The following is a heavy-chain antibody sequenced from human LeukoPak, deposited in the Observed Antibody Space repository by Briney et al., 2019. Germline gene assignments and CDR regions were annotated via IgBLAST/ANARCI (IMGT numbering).Heavy chain of an antibody. CDR1: GFTFSSYA. D-gene: IGHD3-22*01. CDR3: AKEYYYDSSGYYYPRAEYFQH. J-gene: IGHJ1*01. CDR2: ISGSGGST. V-gene: IGHV3-23*01. Sequence: GGSLRLSCTASGFTFSSYAMSWVRQAPGKGLEWVSAISGSGGSTYYADSVKGRFTISRDNSKNTLYLQMNSLRAEDTAVYYCAKEYYYDSSGYYYPRAEYFQHWARAPWSPSPQ.